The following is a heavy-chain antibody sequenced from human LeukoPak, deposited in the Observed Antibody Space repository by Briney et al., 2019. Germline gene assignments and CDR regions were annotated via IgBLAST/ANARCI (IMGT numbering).Heavy chain of an antibody. CDR1: GYTFTSFG. Sequence: ASVKVSCKASGYTFTSFGISWVRQAPGQGLGWLGWISTYKRNIIYAQKLQGRVTMTTDTSTSTAYMELRSLRSDDTAVYYCARDSDSSGYYFDYWGQGTLVTVSS. D-gene: IGHD3-22*01. V-gene: IGHV1-18*01. J-gene: IGHJ4*02. CDR3: ARDSDSSGYYFDY. CDR2: ISTYKRNI.